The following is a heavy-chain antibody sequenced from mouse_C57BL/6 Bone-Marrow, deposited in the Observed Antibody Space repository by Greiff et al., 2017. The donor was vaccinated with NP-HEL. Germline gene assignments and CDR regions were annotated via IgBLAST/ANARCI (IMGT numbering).Heavy chain of an antibody. J-gene: IGHJ1*03. V-gene: IGHV5-12*01. CDR1: GFTFSDYY. CDR2: ISNGGGST. CDR3: ARHDYWYFDV. Sequence: EVKLMESGGGLVQPGGSLKLSCAASGFTFSDYYMYWVRQTPEKRLEWVAYISNGGGSTYYPDTVKGRFTISRDNAKNTLYLQMSRLKSEDTAMYYCARHDYWYFDVWGTGTTVTVSS.